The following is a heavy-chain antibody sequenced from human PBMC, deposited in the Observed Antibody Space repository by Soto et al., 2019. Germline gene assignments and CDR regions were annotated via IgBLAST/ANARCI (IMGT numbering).Heavy chain of an antibody. J-gene: IGHJ4*02. V-gene: IGHV1-69*01. CDR3: AGGDRVDSYGLFYY. Sequence: QVQLVQSGAEVKKPGSSVKVSCKASVGTFSSYAISWVRQAPGQGLEWMGGIIPIFGTANYAQMFQGRVRITADASRSTAYVELSSLRSEATAVYYCAGGDRVDSYGLFYYWGQGTLVTVAS. CDR2: IIPIFGTA. CDR1: VGTFSSYA. D-gene: IGHD5-18*01.